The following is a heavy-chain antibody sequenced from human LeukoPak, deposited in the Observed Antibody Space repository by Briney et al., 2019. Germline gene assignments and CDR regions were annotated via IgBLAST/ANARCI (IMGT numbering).Heavy chain of an antibody. CDR2: ISSNGGST. J-gene: IGHJ4*02. CDR1: GFTFSTYA. Sequence: GGSLRLSCSASGFTFSTYAMHWVHQAPGKGLEYVSAISSNGGSTYYTDSVKGRFTISRDNSKNTLYLQMSSLRTEDTAVYYCVKDVVATIYASYGYNDYWGQGTLVTVSS. CDR3: VKDVVATIYASYGYNDY. D-gene: IGHD5-18*01. V-gene: IGHV3-64D*06.